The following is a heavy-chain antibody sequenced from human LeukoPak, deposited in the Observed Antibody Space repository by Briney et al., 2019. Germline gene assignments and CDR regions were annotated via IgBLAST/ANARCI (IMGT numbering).Heavy chain of an antibody. D-gene: IGHD3-16*01. Sequence: GGSLRLSCAASGFTFSSYSMNWVRQAPGKGLEWVSSISSSSSYIYYADSVKGRFTISRDNAKNSLYLQMNSLRAEDTAVYYCARERLRFPNWFDPWGQGTLVTVSS. J-gene: IGHJ5*02. CDR1: GFTFSSYS. CDR3: ARERLRFPNWFDP. V-gene: IGHV3-21*01. CDR2: ISSSSSYI.